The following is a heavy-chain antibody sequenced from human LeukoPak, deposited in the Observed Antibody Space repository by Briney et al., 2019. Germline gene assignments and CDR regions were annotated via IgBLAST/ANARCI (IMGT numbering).Heavy chain of an antibody. D-gene: IGHD3-10*01. Sequence: GESLKIPCRGSGYSFTRNWIGWLRQMPGKGLEWMGIIYPGDSDTRYSPSFQGQVTISADKSISPASLQWSSLKAADTAMYYCARAGGSGTWDYWGQGTLVTVSS. J-gene: IGHJ4*02. CDR1: GYSFTRNW. V-gene: IGHV5-51*01. CDR2: IYPGDSDT. CDR3: ARAGGSGTWDY.